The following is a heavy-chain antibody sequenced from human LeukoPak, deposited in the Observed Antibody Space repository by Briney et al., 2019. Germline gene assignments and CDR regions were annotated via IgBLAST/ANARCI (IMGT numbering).Heavy chain of an antibody. CDR3: AREIMASSGYHPTLDYYYMDV. CDR1: GGSISSYY. Sequence: PSETLSLTCTVSGGSISSYYWSWIRQPAGKELDGMGGIYTSGSTNYNPSLKSRVNMSVEKSKNQFSLKLSSVTAADTAVYYCAREIMASSGYHPTLDYYYMDVWGKGTTVTVSS. J-gene: IGHJ6*03. V-gene: IGHV4-4*07. CDR2: IYTSGST. D-gene: IGHD3-22*01.